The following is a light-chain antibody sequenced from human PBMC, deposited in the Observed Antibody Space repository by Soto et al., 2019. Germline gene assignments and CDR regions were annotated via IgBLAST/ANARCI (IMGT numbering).Light chain of an antibody. Sequence: QAVVTQPPSVSAAPGQTVTISCSGSSSNIGNNYVSWYQQFPGTAPKLLIYDNDKRPSGIPDRFSGSKSGTSATLGIAGLQTGDEADYYCETWDSSLSGEVFGGGTKVTVL. CDR3: ETWDSSLSGEV. CDR1: SSNIGNNY. V-gene: IGLV1-51*01. CDR2: DND. J-gene: IGLJ2*01.